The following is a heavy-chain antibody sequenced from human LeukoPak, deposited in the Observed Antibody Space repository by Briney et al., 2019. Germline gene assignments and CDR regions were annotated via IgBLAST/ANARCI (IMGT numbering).Heavy chain of an antibody. V-gene: IGHV3-30*04. J-gene: IGHJ4*02. Sequence: AGSLRLSCAASGFTFSSYAMHWVRQAPGKGLEGLAVISYDGSNKYYADSVKGRFTISRDNSKNKLYLQMNSLRAEDTAVYYCARDHAPEGFDYWGEGTLVTVSS. CDR2: ISYDGSNK. CDR1: GFTFSSYA. D-gene: IGHD2-8*01. CDR3: ARDHAPEGFDY.